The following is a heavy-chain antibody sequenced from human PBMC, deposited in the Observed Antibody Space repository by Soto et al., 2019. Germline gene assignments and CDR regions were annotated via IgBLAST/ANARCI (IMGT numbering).Heavy chain of an antibody. CDR1: GFTFSSYD. V-gene: IGHV3-13*01. CDR3: ARAGPSDAFDI. CDR2: IGTAGDT. Sequence: GGSLRLSCAASGFTFSSYDMHWVRQSTGKGLEWVSAIGTAGDTYYPGSVKGRFTISRENAKNSLYLQMNSLRAGDTAVYYCARAGPSDAFDIWGQGTMVTVSS. D-gene: IGHD3-10*01. J-gene: IGHJ3*02.